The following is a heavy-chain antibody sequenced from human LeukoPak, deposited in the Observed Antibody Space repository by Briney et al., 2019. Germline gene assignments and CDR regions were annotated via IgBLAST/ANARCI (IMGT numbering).Heavy chain of an antibody. D-gene: IGHD3-22*01. Sequence: SKTLSLTCTVSGGSIRSGSHYWAWLRQPPGKGLEWLGSIYYSGSTYYNPSLENRVTISIDTSKNHFSLKLSSLSAADTSVYYCAKRDDSGGNLVDLWGQGTLVTVS. CDR3: AKRDDSGGNLVDL. J-gene: IGHJ4*02. V-gene: IGHV4-39*02. CDR1: GGSIRSGSHY. CDR2: IYYSGST.